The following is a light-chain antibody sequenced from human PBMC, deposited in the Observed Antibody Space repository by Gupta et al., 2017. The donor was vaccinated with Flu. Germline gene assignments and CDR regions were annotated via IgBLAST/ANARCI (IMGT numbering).Light chain of an antibody. Sequence: RTATISWGGHNIGAESVHWYQQKPGQAPILVVYDDNVRPSGTPERFSGSNSGNTATLTIDRVEAGDEADYHCQVWISTTDHWVFGGGTKLTVL. CDR1: NIGAES. CDR2: DDN. V-gene: IGLV3-21*03. J-gene: IGLJ3*02. CDR3: QVWISTTDHWV.